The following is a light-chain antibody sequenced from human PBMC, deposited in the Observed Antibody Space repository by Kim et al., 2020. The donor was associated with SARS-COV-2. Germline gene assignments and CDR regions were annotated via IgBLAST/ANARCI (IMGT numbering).Light chain of an antibody. J-gene: IGKJ4*01. V-gene: IGKV1-6*01. CDR2: TAS. CDR3: LQDYNYPLT. CDR1: QGIGSD. Sequence: ASVGDRVTITCRASQGIGSDVDWYQQKPGKAPKLLIYTASSLQSGVPSRFSGSGSGTDFTLTISSLQPEDFASYYCLQDYNYPLTFGGGTKVDIK.